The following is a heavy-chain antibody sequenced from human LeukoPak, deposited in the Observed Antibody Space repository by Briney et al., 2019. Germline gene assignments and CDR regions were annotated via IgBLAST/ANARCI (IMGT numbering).Heavy chain of an antibody. V-gene: IGHV3-48*03. CDR1: GFTFSSYE. CDR3: ARTDTAMVTY. Sequence: GGSLRLSCAASGFTFSSYEMNWVRQVPGKGLEWVSYISSSGSTIYYADSVKGRFTISRDNAKNSLYLQMNSLRAEDTAVYYCARTDTAMVTYWGQGTLVTVCS. D-gene: IGHD5-18*01. J-gene: IGHJ4*02. CDR2: ISSSGSTI.